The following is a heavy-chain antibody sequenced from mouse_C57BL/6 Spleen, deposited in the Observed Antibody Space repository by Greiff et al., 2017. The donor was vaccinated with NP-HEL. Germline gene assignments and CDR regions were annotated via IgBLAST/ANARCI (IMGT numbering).Heavy chain of an antibody. J-gene: IGHJ1*03. Sequence: ESGPGLVKPSQSLSLTCSVTGYSITSGYYWNWIRQFPGNKLEWMGYISYDGSNNYNPSLKNRISITRDTSKNQFFLKLNSVTTEDTATYYCARDDASYWYFDVWGTGTTVTVSS. D-gene: IGHD3-3*01. V-gene: IGHV3-6*01. CDR3: ARDDASYWYFDV. CDR1: GYSITSGYY. CDR2: ISYDGSN.